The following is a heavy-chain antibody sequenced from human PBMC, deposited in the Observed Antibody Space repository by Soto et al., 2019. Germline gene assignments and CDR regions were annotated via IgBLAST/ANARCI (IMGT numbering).Heavy chain of an antibody. CDR2: IYSDGSST. J-gene: IGHJ1*01. CDR1: GFTFSSYW. Sequence: GGSLRLSCAASGFTFSSYWMHWVRQAPGKGLVWVSRIYSDGSSTSYADSVKGRFTISRDNAKNTLYLQMNSLRAEDTAVYYCAPSGGRYCSSTSCYVYFQHWGQGTLVTVSS. D-gene: IGHD2-2*01. V-gene: IGHV3-74*01. CDR3: APSGGRYCSSTSCYVYFQH.